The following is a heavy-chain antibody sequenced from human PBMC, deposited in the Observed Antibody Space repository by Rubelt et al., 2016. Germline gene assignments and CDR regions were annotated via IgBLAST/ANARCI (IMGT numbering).Heavy chain of an antibody. Sequence: QVQLVQSGAEVKKPGASVKVSCKASGYTFTSYGISWVRQAPGQGLEWMGWISAYNGNTNYAQKVKGRVTMTTDTSTSTADMGLRSLRSDATAVYYCARDPLPVRGVIMTPTHWGQGTLVTVSS. V-gene: IGHV1-18*01. J-gene: IGHJ4*02. CDR2: ISAYNGNT. CDR1: GYTFTSYG. CDR3: ARDPLPVRGVIMTPTH. D-gene: IGHD3-10*01.